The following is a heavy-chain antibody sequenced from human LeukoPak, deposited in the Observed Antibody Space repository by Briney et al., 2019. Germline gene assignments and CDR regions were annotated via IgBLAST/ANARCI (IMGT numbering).Heavy chain of an antibody. D-gene: IGHD5-18*01. CDR3: ARLTPRVDTAMADYYYYYGMDV. CDR2: IYYSGST. J-gene: IGHJ6*02. CDR1: GGSITSSSYY. V-gene: IGHV4-39*01. Sequence: SETLSLTCTVSGGSITSSSYYWGWIRQPPGTGLEWIGCIYYSGSTYYNPSLKSRVTISVDTSKNQFSLKLSSVTAADTAVYYCARLTPRVDTAMADYYYYYGMDVWGQGTTVTVSS.